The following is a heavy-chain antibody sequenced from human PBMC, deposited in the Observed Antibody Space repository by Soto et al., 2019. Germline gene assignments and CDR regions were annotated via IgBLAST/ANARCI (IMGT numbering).Heavy chain of an antibody. CDR1: GSTFSSYG. D-gene: IGHD2-8*01. V-gene: IGHV3-33*08. Sequence: GGSLRLSYGASGSTFSSYGPHWMPPARGGVLGRVAFGWFDGSNEKYADSVKARFIISRDNSKNTIYLQMDSLRVGDTAVYYCVRDWSSNANSVNDY. CDR2: GWFDGSNE. CDR3: VRDWSSNANSVNDY. J-gene: IGHJ4*01.